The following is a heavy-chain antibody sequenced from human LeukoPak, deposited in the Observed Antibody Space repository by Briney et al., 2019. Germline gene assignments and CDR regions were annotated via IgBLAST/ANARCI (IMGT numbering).Heavy chain of an antibody. CDR1: GDSISNYY. CDR3: ARSILGPFDY. J-gene: IGHJ4*02. D-gene: IGHD7-27*01. V-gene: IGHV4-59*08. Sequence: SETLSLTCTVSGDSISNYYWSWIRQPPGKGLEWIGYIYYSGSTYYNPSLKSRVTISVDTSKNQFSLKLSSVTAADTAVYYCARSILGPFDYWGQGTLVTVSS. CDR2: IYYSGST.